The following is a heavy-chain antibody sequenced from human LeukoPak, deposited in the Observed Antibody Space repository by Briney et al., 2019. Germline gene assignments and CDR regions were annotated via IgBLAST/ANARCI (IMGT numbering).Heavy chain of an antibody. J-gene: IGHJ3*02. CDR2: IYTSGST. V-gene: IGHV4-61*02. CDR1: GGSISSGNYY. CDR3: ARDLYGDYGGGLDAFDI. D-gene: IGHD4-17*01. Sequence: SETLSLTCTVSGGSISSGNYYWNWIRQPAGKGLEWIGRIYTSGSTNYNPSLKSRVTISIDTSKNQLSLKLSSVTAADTAVYYCARDLYGDYGGGLDAFDIWGQGTMVTVFS.